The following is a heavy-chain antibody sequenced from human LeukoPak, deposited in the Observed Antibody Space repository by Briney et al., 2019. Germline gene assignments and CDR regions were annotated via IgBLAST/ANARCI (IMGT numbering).Heavy chain of an antibody. V-gene: IGHV4-38-2*01. CDR3: ARGTYYYDSGADY. Sequence: SETLSLTCAVSGHSISSGYYWGWIRQPPGKGLEWIGSIYYSGSAYYNPSLKSRVTISIDTSKNQFSLKLSSVTAADTAVYYCARGTYYYDSGADYWGQGTLVTVSS. CDR1: GHSISSGYY. D-gene: IGHD3-22*01. J-gene: IGHJ4*02. CDR2: IYYSGSA.